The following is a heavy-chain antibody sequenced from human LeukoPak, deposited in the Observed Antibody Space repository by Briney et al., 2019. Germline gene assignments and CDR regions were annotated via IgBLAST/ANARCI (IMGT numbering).Heavy chain of an antibody. Sequence: SETLSLTCTVSGGSISSYYWSWIRQPPGKGLEWIGYIYYSGSTNYNPSLKSRVTISVDTSKNQFSLKLSSVTAADTAVYYCARGPAYSSGWYGYWGQGTLVTVSS. CDR3: ARGPAYSSGWYGY. CDR2: IYYSGST. J-gene: IGHJ4*02. V-gene: IGHV4-59*01. CDR1: GGSISSYY. D-gene: IGHD6-19*01.